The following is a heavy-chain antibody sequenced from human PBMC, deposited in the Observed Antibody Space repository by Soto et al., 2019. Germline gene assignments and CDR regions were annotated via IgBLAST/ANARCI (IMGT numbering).Heavy chain of an antibody. CDR1: GGSIRSYY. CDR2: IYSSGST. Sequence: SETLSLTCTVSGGSIRSYYWSWIRQPPGKGLEWIGYIYSSGSTNYNPSLKSRVTISVDTSKNQFSLKLSSVTAADTAVYYCATGSGWDYYWGQGILVTVS. CDR3: ATGSGWDYY. V-gene: IGHV4-4*08. J-gene: IGHJ4*02. D-gene: IGHD6-19*01.